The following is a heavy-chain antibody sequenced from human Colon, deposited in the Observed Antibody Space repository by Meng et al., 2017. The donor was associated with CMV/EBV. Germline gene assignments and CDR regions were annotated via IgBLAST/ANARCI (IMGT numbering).Heavy chain of an antibody. CDR2: ISGSGGST. Sequence: GESLKISCAASGFTFSSYAMSWVRQAPGKGLEWVSAISGSGGSTYYADSVKGRFTISRDNSKNTLYLQMNSLRAEDTAVYYCAKDLGLYPGIVVVPAAIVDYYYYGMDVWGQGTTVTVSS. D-gene: IGHD2-2*02. CDR3: AKDLGLYPGIVVVPAAIVDYYYYGMDV. J-gene: IGHJ6*02. V-gene: IGHV3-23*01. CDR1: GFTFSSYA.